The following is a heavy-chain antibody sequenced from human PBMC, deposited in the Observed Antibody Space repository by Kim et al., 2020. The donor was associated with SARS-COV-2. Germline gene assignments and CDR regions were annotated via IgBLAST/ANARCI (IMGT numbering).Heavy chain of an antibody. Sequence: ASVKVSCKASGYTFTSYAMHWVRQAPGQRLEWMGWINAGNGNTKYSQKFQGRVTITRDTSASTAYMELSSLRSEDTAVVYCARDRRYDILTGCYSAYYYYMDDWCRGTAVAVSS. CDR3: ARDRRYDILTGCYSAYYYYMDD. D-gene: IGHD3-9*01. V-gene: IGHV1-3*01. CDR2: INAGNGNT. CDR1: GYTFTSYA. J-gene: IGHJ6*03.